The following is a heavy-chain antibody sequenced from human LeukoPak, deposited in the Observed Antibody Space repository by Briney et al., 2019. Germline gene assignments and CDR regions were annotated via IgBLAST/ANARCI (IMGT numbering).Heavy chain of an antibody. CDR1: GFTFSSYE. V-gene: IGHV3-48*03. CDR3: ARTGAPGTVDY. D-gene: IGHD6-13*01. Sequence: GGSLRLSCAASGFTFSSYEMNWVRQAPGKGLEWVSYISSSGSTIYYADSVKGRFTISRDNAENSLDLQMNSLRAEDTAVYYCARTGAPGTVDYWGQGTLVTVSS. J-gene: IGHJ4*02. CDR2: ISSSGSTI.